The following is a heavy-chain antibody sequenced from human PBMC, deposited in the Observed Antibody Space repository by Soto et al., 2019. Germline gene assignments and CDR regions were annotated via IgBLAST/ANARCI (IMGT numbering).Heavy chain of an antibody. Sequence: GGSLRLSCAASGFAFDINGVTWVRQVPGKGLEWVSAISAGGGTTYYADPVKGRFTISRDNSKNMLYLQMNSLRAEDTAVYYCAKVRRDFAWLSELDYFDYWGQGTPITVSS. D-gene: IGHD3-9*01. J-gene: IGHJ4*02. CDR2: ISAGGGTT. CDR1: GFAFDING. CDR3: AKVRRDFAWLSELDYFDY. V-gene: IGHV3-23*01.